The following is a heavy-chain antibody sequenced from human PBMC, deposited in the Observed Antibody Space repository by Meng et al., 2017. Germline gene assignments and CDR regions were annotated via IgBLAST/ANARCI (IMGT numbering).Heavy chain of an antibody. V-gene: IGHV1-69*06. CDR3: ARDSGYCSGGSCYPGWFDP. CDR2: IIPIFGTA. CDR1: GGTFSSYA. D-gene: IGHD2-15*01. J-gene: IGHJ5*02. Sequence: GQLGQSGAEGRKPGSSVKVSCKASGGTFSSYAISWVRQAPGQGLEWMGGIIPIFGTANYAQKFQGRVTITADKSTSTAYMELSSLRSEDTAVYYCARDSGYCSGGSCYPGWFDPWGQGTLVTVSS.